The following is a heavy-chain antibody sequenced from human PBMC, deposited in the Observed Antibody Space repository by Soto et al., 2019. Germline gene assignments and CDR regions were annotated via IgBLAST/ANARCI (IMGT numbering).Heavy chain of an antibody. V-gene: IGHV3-7*01. CDR1: GCSFSDAW. CDR3: ATNAY. J-gene: IGHJ4*02. CDR2: IRKDGSEK. Sequence: EVRLVESGGGWVQPGGSLRLSCVASGCSFSDAWMSWVRQAPGRGPEWVAKIRKDGSEKSYVDSVKGRFTISRDNAKNSVYLQMNSLRVDDTAVYYCATNAYCGQGRLVTVSS.